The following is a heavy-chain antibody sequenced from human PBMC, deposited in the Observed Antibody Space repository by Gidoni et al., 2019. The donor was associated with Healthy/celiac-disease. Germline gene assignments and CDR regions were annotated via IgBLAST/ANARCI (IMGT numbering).Heavy chain of an antibody. J-gene: IGHJ3*02. CDR3: ARPRDFWSGSPYAFDI. D-gene: IGHD3-3*01. V-gene: IGHV5-10-1*03. CDR2: IDPSDSYT. CDR1: GYSFTSYW. Sequence: EVQLVQSGAEVKKPGESLRISWKGSGYSFTSYWISWVRQMPGKGLEWMGRIDPSDSYTNYSPSFQGHVTISADKSISTAYLQWSSLKASDTAMYYCARPRDFWSGSPYAFDIWGQGTMVTVSS.